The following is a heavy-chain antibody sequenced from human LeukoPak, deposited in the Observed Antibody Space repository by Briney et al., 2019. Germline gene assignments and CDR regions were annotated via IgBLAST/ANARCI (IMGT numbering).Heavy chain of an antibody. D-gene: IGHD2-2*02. CDR2: INPNSGGT. J-gene: IGHJ4*02. CDR1: GYTFTGYY. Sequence: GASVKVSCKASGYTFTGYYMHWVRQAPGQGLEWMGWINPNSGGTNYAQKFQGRVTMTRDTSISTAYMELSRLRSDDTAVYYCAREMGGIVVVPAAITDYLGQGTLVTISS. V-gene: IGHV1-2*02. CDR3: AREMGGIVVVPAAITDY.